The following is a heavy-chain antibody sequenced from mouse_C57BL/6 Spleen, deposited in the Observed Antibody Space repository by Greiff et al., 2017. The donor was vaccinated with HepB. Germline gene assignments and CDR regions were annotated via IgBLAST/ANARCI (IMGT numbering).Heavy chain of an antibody. Sequence: VQLKQSGAELVKPGASVKLSCTASGFNIKDYYMHWVKQRTEQGLEWIGRIEPEDGETKYAPKIQGKATITADTSSNTAYLQLSSLASEDTAVYYCARSPALSYDSLFAYWGQGTLVTVSA. J-gene: IGHJ3*01. CDR1: GFNIKDYY. CDR3: ARSPALSYDSLFAY. V-gene: IGHV14-2*01. CDR2: IEPEDGET. D-gene: IGHD2-12*01.